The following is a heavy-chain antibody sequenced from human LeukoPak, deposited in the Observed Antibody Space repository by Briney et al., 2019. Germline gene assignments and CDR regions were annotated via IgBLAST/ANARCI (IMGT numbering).Heavy chain of an antibody. Sequence: GGSLRLSCAASGFTVNSTYMSWVRQAPGKGLAWVSVLYTGGSTFHADSVRARFTISRDNPKNTVYLQMSSLRAEDTGVYYCARGAHGDYSTPDYWGQGTLVTVSS. V-gene: IGHV3-66*01. J-gene: IGHJ4*02. CDR2: LYTGGST. CDR1: GFTVNSTY. D-gene: IGHD4-17*01. CDR3: ARGAHGDYSTPDY.